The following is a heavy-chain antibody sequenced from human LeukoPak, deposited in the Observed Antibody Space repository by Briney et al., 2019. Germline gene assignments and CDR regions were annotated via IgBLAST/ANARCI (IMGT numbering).Heavy chain of an antibody. J-gene: IGHJ3*02. Sequence: ASVKVSCKACGYTFTSYDIHWVRQATGQGGDGMGWRNPNSGNTGYAQKFQGRVTMTRNTSISTAYMELSSLTSEDTAVYYCARGQASSSSPWPAAFDIWGQGTLVTVSS. V-gene: IGHV1-8*01. CDR1: GYTFTSYD. CDR2: RNPNSGNT. D-gene: IGHD6-13*01. CDR3: ARGQASSSSPWPAAFDI.